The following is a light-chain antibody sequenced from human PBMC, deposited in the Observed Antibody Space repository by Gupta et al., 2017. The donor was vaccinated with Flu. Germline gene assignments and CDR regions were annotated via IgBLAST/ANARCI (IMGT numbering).Light chain of an antibody. CDR1: SSDVGRSDS. J-gene: IGLJ1*01. V-gene: IGLV2-14*03. CDR3: SSYTSISTFYV. CDR2: DVS. Sequence: QSALTQPASVSWSPGQSITISCTGTSSDVGRSDSVSWYQQHPGKAPKLLIYDVSSRPSGVSSRFSGSKSGNTASLTISGLQAEDETEYYCSSYTSISTFYVFGTGTKVTVL.